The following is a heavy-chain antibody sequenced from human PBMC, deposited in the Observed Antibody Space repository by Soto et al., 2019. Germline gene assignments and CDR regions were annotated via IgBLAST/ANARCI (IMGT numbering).Heavy chain of an antibody. CDR3: ARTSAAGTATFDY. CDR1: GGSISSYY. D-gene: IGHD6-13*01. CDR2: IYYSGST. Sequence: PTETLSLTCTVSGGSISSYYWSWIRQPPGKGLEWIGYIYYSGSTNYNPSLKSRVTISVDTSKNQFSLKLSSVTAADTAVYYCARTSAAGTATFDYWGQGTLVTVSS. J-gene: IGHJ4*02. V-gene: IGHV4-59*01.